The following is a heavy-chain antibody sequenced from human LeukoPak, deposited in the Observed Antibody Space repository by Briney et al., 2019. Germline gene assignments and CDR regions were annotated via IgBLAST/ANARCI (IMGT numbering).Heavy chain of an antibody. D-gene: IGHD2-21*02. CDR2: ISSSSSYI. CDR3: AKDLLAYCGGDCPPPDY. V-gene: IGHV3-21*04. Sequence: PGGSLRLSCAASGFTFSSYSMNWVRQAPGKGLEWVSSISSSSSYIYYADSVKGRFTISRDNSKNTLYLQMNSPRAEDTAVYYCAKDLLAYCGGDCPPPDYWGLGTLVTVSS. J-gene: IGHJ4*02. CDR1: GFTFSSYS.